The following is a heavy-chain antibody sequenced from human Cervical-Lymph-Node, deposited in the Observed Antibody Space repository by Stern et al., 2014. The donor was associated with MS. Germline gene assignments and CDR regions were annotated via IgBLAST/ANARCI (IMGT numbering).Heavy chain of an antibody. CDR2: INPKSGGT. V-gene: IGHV1-2*02. D-gene: IGHD6-6*01. Sequence: VQLEESGAEVEKPGASVKVSCKASGYIFTDYYLHWVRQAPGQGLEWMGRINPKSGGTSYAQSFQGRVTLTRDTSITPAYMDLSRLTSDDTAVYYCTRALRIADRPSPGGHWFDPWGQGTLVIVSS. CDR3: TRALRIADRPSPGGHWFDP. CDR1: GYIFTDYY. J-gene: IGHJ5*02.